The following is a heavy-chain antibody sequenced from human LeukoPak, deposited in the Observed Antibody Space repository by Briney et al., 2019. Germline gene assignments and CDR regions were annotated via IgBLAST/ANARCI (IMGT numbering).Heavy chain of an antibody. CDR3: ARSGANYYYSDMDV. J-gene: IGHJ6*02. V-gene: IGHV3-23*01. CDR2: ISGSGGST. D-gene: IGHD3-22*01. Sequence: GGSLRLSCAASGFTFSSYAMSWVRQAPGKGLEWVSAISGSGGSTYYADSVKGRFTISRDNSKNTLYLQMNSLRAEDTAVYYCARSGANYYYSDMDVWGQGTTVTVSS. CDR1: GFTFSSYA.